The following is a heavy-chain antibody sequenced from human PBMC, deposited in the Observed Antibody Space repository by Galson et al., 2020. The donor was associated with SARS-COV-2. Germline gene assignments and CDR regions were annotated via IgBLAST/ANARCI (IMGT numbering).Heavy chain of an antibody. V-gene: IGHV4-39*07. D-gene: IGHD2-21*01. Sequence: SETLSLTCTVSGGTISSRPFYWAWIRQSTEKEPEWIASINSGGRTHYNPSLRSRPTISVDTSTNQYSLRLTSVIDADTADYYCARNGGGGDYGDGEGFDNGSRGTLVTVSS. CDR1: GGTISSRPFY. CDR3: ARNGGGGDYGDGEGFDN. CDR2: INSGGRT. J-gene: IGHJ4*02.